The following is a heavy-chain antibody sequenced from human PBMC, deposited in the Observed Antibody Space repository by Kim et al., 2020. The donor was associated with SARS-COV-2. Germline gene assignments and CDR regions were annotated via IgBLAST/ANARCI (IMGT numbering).Heavy chain of an antibody. CDR1: GFTFSSYG. V-gene: IGHV3-30*18. D-gene: IGHD4-17*01. CDR2: ISYDGSDK. CDR3: AKDDDYGDLSAPEIDY. Sequence: GGSLRLSCAASGFTFSSYGMHWVRQAPGKGLEWVAVISYDGSDKYYADSVKGRFTISRDNSKNTLYLQTNSLRAEDTAIYYCAKDDDYGDLSAPEIDYWG. J-gene: IGHJ4*01.